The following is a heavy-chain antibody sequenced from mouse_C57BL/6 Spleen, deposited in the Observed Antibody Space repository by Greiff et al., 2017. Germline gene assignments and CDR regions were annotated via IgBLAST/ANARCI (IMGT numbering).Heavy chain of an antibody. J-gene: IGHJ2*01. CDR1: GYTFTSYW. CDR2: INPSNGGT. V-gene: IGHV1-53*01. CDR3: ERGQLTGTAGYDMDY. Sequence: QVQLQQPGTELVKPGASVKLSCKASGYTFTSYWMHWVQQRPGQGLEWIGNINPSNGGTNYNEKFKGKATLTVDKSSSTAYMQLSSLTSEDSAVYDWERGQLTGTAGYDMDYWGQGTTLTVSS. D-gene: IGHD4-1*01.